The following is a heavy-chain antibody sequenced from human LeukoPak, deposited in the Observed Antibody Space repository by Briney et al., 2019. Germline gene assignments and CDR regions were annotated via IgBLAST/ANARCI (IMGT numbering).Heavy chain of an antibody. Sequence: SETLSLTCAVYGGSFSGYYWSWIRQPPGKGLEWIGEINHSGSTNYNPSLKSRVTISVDTSKNQVSLKLSSVTAADTAVYYCARAALWFGENYYFDYWGQGTLVTVSS. V-gene: IGHV4-34*01. CDR3: ARAALWFGENYYFDY. J-gene: IGHJ4*02. D-gene: IGHD3-10*01. CDR2: INHSGST. CDR1: GGSFSGYY.